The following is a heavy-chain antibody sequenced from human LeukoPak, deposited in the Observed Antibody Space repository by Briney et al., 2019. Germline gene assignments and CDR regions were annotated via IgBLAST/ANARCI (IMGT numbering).Heavy chain of an antibody. V-gene: IGHV4-59*01. CDR3: ARRAGAYSHPYDY. J-gene: IGHJ4*02. Sequence: PSETLSLTCAVSGGSLSSYYWSWIRQPPGKGLEWVWYIYYSGSTNNNPSPKSGVTISVDTPKNHISLKLSSVTAADAAVYYCARRAGAYSHPYDYWGQGTLVTVSS. CDR1: GGSLSSYY. D-gene: IGHD4/OR15-4a*01. CDR2: IYYSGST.